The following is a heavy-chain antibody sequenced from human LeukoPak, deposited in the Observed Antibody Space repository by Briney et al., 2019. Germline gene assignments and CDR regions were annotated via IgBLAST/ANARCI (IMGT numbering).Heavy chain of an antibody. CDR1: GSDFSNSA. V-gene: IGHV3-33*06. CDR3: AKGSGSYYGKFDF. J-gene: IGHJ5*01. CDR2: IWYTGVFR. D-gene: IGHD1-26*01. Sequence: PGGSLRLSCEASGSDFSNSAIHWVRQAPGEGLEWVAVIWYTGVFRSYAQSVEGRFTISRDNSRNTAFLQMSSLRDEDTAVYYCAKGSGSYYGKFDFWGQGTLVAVS.